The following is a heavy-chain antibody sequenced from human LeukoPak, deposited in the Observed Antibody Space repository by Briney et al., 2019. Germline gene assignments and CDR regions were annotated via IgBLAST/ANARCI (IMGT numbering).Heavy chain of an antibody. Sequence: SGGSLRLSCAASGFTFDDYAMHWVRQAPGKGLEWVSGISWNSGSIGYADSVKGRFTISRDNAKNSLYLQMNSLRAEDTAVYYCARAGYCSGGSCYGGPVWWFDPWGQGTLVTVSS. J-gene: IGHJ5*02. CDR3: ARAGYCSGGSCYGGPVWWFDP. D-gene: IGHD2-15*01. CDR2: ISWNSGSI. CDR1: GFTFDDYA. V-gene: IGHV3-9*01.